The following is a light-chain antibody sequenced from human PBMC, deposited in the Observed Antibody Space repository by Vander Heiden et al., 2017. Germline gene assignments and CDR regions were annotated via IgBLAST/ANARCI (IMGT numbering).Light chain of an antibody. Sequence: QSVLTQPPPASGTPGQTVPIPCSGSSSNIGSNTVNWYQQLPGTAPKLLIYSNNQRPSGVPDRFSGSKSGTSASLAISGLQSEDEADYYCAAWDDSLNGWVFGGGTKLTVL. V-gene: IGLV1-44*01. CDR2: SNN. J-gene: IGLJ3*02. CDR3: AAWDDSLNGWV. CDR1: SSNIGSNT.